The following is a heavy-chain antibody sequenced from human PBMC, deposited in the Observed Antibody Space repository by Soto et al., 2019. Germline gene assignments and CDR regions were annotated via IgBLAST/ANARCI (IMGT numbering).Heavy chain of an antibody. V-gene: IGHV4-31*03. D-gene: IGHD3-22*01. CDR2: IYYSGST. CDR3: ARGPWVPVASGYYSDY. CDR1: GGSISSGGYY. Sequence: QVQLQESGPGLVKPSQTLSLTCTVSGGSISSGGYYWSWIRQHPGKGLEWIGYIYYSGSTYYNPSLTSRVTISVDTSKNQCSLKLSSVTAAGTAVYYCARGPWVPVASGYYSDYWGQGTLVTVSS. J-gene: IGHJ4*02.